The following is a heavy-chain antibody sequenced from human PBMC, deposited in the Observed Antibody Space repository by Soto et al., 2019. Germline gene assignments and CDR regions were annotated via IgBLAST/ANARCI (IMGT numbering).Heavy chain of an antibody. CDR1: GFTFSTYA. CDR2: ISYDGSNK. Sequence: QVQRVESGGGVVQPGRSLRLSCAASGFTFSTYAMHWVRQAPGKGLEWVTIISYDGSNKYFADSVKGRFTISRDNSKNTVYLQMNSLRPEDTAVYYCARGSFGGYFEYWGQGTLVTVSS. CDR3: ARGSFGGYFEY. D-gene: IGHD3-16*01. V-gene: IGHV3-30*01. J-gene: IGHJ4*02.